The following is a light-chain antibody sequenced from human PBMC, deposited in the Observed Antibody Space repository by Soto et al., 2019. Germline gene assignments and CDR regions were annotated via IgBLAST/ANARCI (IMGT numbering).Light chain of an antibody. V-gene: IGLV2-8*01. Sequence: QSALTQPPSASGSPGQSVTISCTGTSSDIGAYNYVSWFQQHPGEAPKLIISEVNKRPSGVPNRFSGSKSGNTASLTVSGLQAEDEADYYCTSYGGRDNLILGGGTKLTVL. CDR1: SSDIGAYNY. CDR3: TSYGGRDNLI. CDR2: EVN. J-gene: IGLJ2*01.